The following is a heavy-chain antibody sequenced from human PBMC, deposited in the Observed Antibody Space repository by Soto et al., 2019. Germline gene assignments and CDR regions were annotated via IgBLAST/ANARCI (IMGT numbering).Heavy chain of an antibody. CDR2: ISGSGGST. CDR1: GFTFSSYA. J-gene: IGHJ4*02. CDR3: AKLITGTTQSDY. V-gene: IGHV3-23*01. D-gene: IGHD1-7*01. Sequence: SLRLSCAASGFTFSSYAMSWVRQAPGKGLEWVSAISGSGGSTYYADSVKGRFTISRDNSKNTLHLQMNSLRAEDTAVYYCAKLITGTTQSDYWGTGTRVTVS.